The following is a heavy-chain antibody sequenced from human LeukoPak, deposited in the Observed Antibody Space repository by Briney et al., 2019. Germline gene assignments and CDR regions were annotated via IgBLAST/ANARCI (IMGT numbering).Heavy chain of an antibody. V-gene: IGHV5-51*01. D-gene: IGHD6-13*01. CDR3: ASRGTGYSSSWYI. J-gene: IGHJ4*02. CDR1: GYSFTSYW. Sequence: GESLKISCKGSGYSFTSYWTGWVRQMPGKGLEWMGIIYPGDSDTRYSPSFQGQVTTSADKSISTAYLQWSSLKASDTAIYYCASRGTGYSSSWYIWGQGTLVTVSS. CDR2: IYPGDSDT.